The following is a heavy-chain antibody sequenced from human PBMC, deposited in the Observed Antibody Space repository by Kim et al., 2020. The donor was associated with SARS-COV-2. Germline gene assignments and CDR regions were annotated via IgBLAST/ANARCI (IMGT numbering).Heavy chain of an antibody. CDR3: AKDRQLVPNWFDP. D-gene: IGHD6-13*01. J-gene: IGHJ5*02. Sequence: ADSVKGRLTISRDNSKNTLYLQMNSQRAEDTAVYYCAKDRQLVPNWFDPWGQGTLVTVSS. V-gene: IGHV3-23*01.